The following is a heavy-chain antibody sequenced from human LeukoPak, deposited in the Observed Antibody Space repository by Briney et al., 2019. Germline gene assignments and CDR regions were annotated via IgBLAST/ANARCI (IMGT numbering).Heavy chain of an antibody. CDR1: GFTFSSYS. J-gene: IGHJ4*02. D-gene: IGHD4-17*01. CDR2: ISSSSSDI. CDR3: ARDGAVTTRYYFDY. Sequence: GGSLRLSCAASGFTFSSYSMNWVRQAPGKGLEWVSFISSSSSDIYYADPVKGRFTIPRDNAKNSLYRQSKSLRAEDTAVYYCARDGAVTTRYYFDYWGQGTLVTVSS. V-gene: IGHV3-21*01.